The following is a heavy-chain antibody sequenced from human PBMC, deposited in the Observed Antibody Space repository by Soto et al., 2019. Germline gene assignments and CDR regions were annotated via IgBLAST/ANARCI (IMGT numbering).Heavy chain of an antibody. CDR3: TRLISAAEDY. CDR2: IRDRAYNYAT. V-gene: IGHV3-73*01. Sequence: EVLLVESGGGVVQPGGSLKLSCVASGFVFKDSSIHWVRQASGKGLEWVGRIRDRAYNYATAYTASVKGSFTISRDDSTNTAYLQMNSLRTEATASYYGTRLISAAEDYWGQGTLVTVSS. J-gene: IGHJ4*02. CDR1: GFVFKDSS. D-gene: IGHD3-10*01.